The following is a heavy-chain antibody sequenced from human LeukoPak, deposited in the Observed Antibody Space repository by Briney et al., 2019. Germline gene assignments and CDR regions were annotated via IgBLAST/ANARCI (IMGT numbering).Heavy chain of an antibody. Sequence: SETLSLTCTVSGGSISSYYWSWIRQPAGKGLEWIGRIYTSGSTNYNPSLKSRVTMSVDTSKNQFSLKLSSVTAADTAVYYCAREPGSSGWYVGYYFDYWGQGTLVTVSS. CDR2: IYTSGST. CDR1: GGSISSYY. CDR3: AREPGSSGWYVGYYFDY. V-gene: IGHV4-4*07. D-gene: IGHD6-19*01. J-gene: IGHJ4*02.